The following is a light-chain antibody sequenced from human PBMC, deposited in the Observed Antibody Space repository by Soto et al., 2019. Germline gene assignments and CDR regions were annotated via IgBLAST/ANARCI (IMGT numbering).Light chain of an antibody. CDR2: AAS. CDR1: QSSSSY. CDR3: QQYDILPIT. J-gene: IGKJ5*01. Sequence: DIQMTQSPSSLSASVGDRVTITCRASQSSSSYLNWYQQKPGKAPKLLIYAASSLQSGVPSRFSGSGSGTHFTFTISSLQTEDIGTYYCQQYDILPITFGRGTRLEI. V-gene: IGKV1-33*01.